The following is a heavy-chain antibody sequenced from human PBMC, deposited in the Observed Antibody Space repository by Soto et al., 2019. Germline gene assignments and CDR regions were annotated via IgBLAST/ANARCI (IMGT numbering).Heavy chain of an antibody. CDR1: GFSLSTTGVT. CDR3: ARSPYGDYVNSFDM. D-gene: IGHD4-17*01. J-gene: IGHJ3*02. V-gene: IGHV2-5*02. CDR2: VYWDEDK. Sequence: QITLKESGPTLVNPTQTLTLTCTFSGFSLSTTGVTVGWIRQPPGKALEWLALVYWDEDKRYSPSLKNRLTITKDTSKTQVVLTMTNMDPVDTATYYCARSPYGDYVNSFDMWGQGTVVTVSS.